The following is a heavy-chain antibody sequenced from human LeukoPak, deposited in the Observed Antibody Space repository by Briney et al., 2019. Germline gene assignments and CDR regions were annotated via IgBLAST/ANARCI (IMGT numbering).Heavy chain of an antibody. D-gene: IGHD4-23*01. CDR3: ARGHGPGGTRWPNLDY. CDR1: AYTFTSYE. V-gene: IGHV1-8*01. J-gene: IGHJ4*02. Sequence: GASVKVSCKTSAYTFTSYEINWVRQASGQGLEWMGWMNLNSGDTGYAQKFQGRVTMTRDTSINTAYVELSSLTSEDTAVYYCARGHGPGGTRWPNLDYWGQGTLITVSA. CDR2: MNLNSGDT.